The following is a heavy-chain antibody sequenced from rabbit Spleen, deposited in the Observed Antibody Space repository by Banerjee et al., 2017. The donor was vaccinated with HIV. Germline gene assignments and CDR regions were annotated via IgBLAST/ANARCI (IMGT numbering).Heavy chain of an antibody. D-gene: IGHD1-1*01. Sequence: QQQLEESGGGLVKPGGTLTLTCKASGIDFSSYYYMCWVRQAPGKGLEWISCIAGSSGNTYSATWAKGRFTISKTSPTTVTLQMTSLTAADTATYFCARDTSTSFSTYGMDLWGPGTLVTVS. CDR2: IAGSSGNT. CDR3: ARDTSTSFSTYGMDL. CDR1: GIDFSSYYY. J-gene: IGHJ6*01. V-gene: IGHV1S45*01.